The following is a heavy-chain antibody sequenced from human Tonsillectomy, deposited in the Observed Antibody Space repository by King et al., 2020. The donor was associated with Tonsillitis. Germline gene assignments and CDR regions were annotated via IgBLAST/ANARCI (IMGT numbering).Heavy chain of an antibody. CDR3: ARVLPNYGEFDY. CDR1: GFTFSNYG. V-gene: IGHV3-33*08. J-gene: IGHJ4*02. CDR2: IWYDGSNK. Sequence: VQLVESGGGVVQPGRSLRLSCAASGFTFSNYGMHWVRQAPGKGLEWVAVIWYDGSNKYYVDSVKGRFTISRDNSKNTLYLQMNSLRAEDTAVYYGARVLPNYGEFDYWGQGTLVTVSS. D-gene: IGHD4-17*01.